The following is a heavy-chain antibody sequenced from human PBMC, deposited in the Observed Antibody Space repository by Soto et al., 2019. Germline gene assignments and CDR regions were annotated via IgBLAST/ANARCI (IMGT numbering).Heavy chain of an antibody. J-gene: IGHJ6*02. CDR1: GFTFSSYA. D-gene: IGHD2-8*02. CDR3: AKSLFARGTCDGMDV. V-gene: IGHV3-23*01. CDR2: ISGSGGST. Sequence: GGSLRLSCAASGFTFSSYAMSWVRQAPGKGLEWVSAISGSGGSTYYADSVKGRFTISRGNSKNTLYLQMNSLRAEDTAVYYCAKSLFARGTCDGMDVWGQGTTVTVSS.